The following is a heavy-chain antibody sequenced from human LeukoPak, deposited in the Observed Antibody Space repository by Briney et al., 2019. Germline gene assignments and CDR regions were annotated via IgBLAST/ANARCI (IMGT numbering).Heavy chain of an antibody. CDR1: GFTFSSYE. D-gene: IGHD4-23*01. CDR3: ARVFTVGPDAFDI. Sequence: GGSLRLSCAASGFTFSSYEMNWVRQAPGKGLEGVSYISRSGSTIYYADSVKGRFTISRDNAKNSLYLQMNSLRAEDTAVYYCARVFTVGPDAFDIWGQGTMVTVSS. J-gene: IGHJ3*02. V-gene: IGHV3-48*03. CDR2: ISRSGSTI.